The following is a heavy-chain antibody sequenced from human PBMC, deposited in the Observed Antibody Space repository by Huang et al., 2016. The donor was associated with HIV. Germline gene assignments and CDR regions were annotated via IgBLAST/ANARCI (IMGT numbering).Heavy chain of an antibody. J-gene: IGHJ4*02. CDR3: ARGFNYYASDNLGVYYFDS. Sequence: QVQLKQWGAGLLKPSETLSLTCAVYGGAFRGSSWTWIRPFPEKGLEWIGDINHNGKIIYNPSLSARVTMSTDTSKKHFSLHLTSVTAADTALYYCARGFNYYASDNLGVYYFDSWGLGTLVTVSP. CDR2: INHNGKI. CDR1: GGAFRGSS. D-gene: IGHD3-10*01. V-gene: IGHV4-34*02.